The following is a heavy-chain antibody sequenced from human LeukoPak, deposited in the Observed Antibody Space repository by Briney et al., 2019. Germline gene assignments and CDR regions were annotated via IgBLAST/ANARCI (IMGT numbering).Heavy chain of an antibody. Sequence: GASVKVSCKASGYTFTSYGISWVRQAPGQGLEWMGWISAYNGNTNYAQKLQGRVTMTTDTSTSTAYMELRSLRSDDTAVYYCAGEHYQLLYPVRSLVDYWGQGTLVTVSS. CDR1: GYTFTSYG. CDR3: AGEHYQLLYPVRSLVDY. D-gene: IGHD2-2*02. CDR2: ISAYNGNT. J-gene: IGHJ4*02. V-gene: IGHV1-18*01.